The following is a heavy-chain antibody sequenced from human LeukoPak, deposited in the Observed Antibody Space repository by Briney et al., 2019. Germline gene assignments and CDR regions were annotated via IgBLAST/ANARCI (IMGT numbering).Heavy chain of an antibody. V-gene: IGHV3-30*02. J-gene: IGHJ4*02. CDR1: GFTFSSYG. CDR3: AKDICGGDCYPHGGY. Sequence: GGSLRLSXAASGFTFSSYGMHWVRQAPGKGLEWVAFIRYDGSNKYYADSVKGRFTISRDNSKNTLYLQMNSLRAEDTAIYYCAKDICGGDCYPHGGYWGQGTLVTVSS. CDR2: IRYDGSNK. D-gene: IGHD2-21*01.